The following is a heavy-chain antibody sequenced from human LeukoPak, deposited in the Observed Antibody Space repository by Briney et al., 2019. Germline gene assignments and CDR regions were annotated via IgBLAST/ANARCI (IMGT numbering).Heavy chain of an antibody. Sequence: SETLSLTCIVSGYSISSGYYWGWIRQPPGKGLEWIGSIYHSGSSLYNPSLKSRVTISVDTSKNQFSLKLSSVTAADTAVYYCARHAPLVSHHPVPYYSDYWGQGTLVTVSS. V-gene: IGHV4-38-2*02. CDR1: GYSISSGYY. J-gene: IGHJ4*02. D-gene: IGHD6-13*01. CDR2: IYHSGSS. CDR3: ARHAPLVSHHPVPYYSDY.